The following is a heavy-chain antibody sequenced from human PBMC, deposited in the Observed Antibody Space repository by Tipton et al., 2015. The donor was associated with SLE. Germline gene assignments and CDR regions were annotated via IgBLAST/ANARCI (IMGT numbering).Heavy chain of an antibody. CDR2: IYSGGST. CDR1: GFTVSSNH. D-gene: IGHD1-26*01. J-gene: IGHJ4*02. CDR3: ASGWELSFNY. Sequence: SLRLFCAASGFTVSSNHMSWVRQAPGKGLEWVSVIYSGGSTYYADSVKGRFTISRDNSKNTLYLQMNSLRAEDTAVYYCASGWELSFNYWGQGTLVTVSS. V-gene: IGHV3-66*01.